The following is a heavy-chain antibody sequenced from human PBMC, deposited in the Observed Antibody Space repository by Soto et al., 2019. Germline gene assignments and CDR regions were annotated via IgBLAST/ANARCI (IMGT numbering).Heavy chain of an antibody. CDR1: GFTFSYYG. D-gene: IGHD3-9*01. J-gene: IGHJ4*02. Sequence: QVQLVESGGGVVQPGGSLRLSCAASGFTFSYYGFHWVRQAPGKGLEWVAVMHTGGNEKYYVDSVKGRFTVSRDDSRNMVYLEMSGLRAEDTAEYCCAIDADTTGHYSHFDLWGRGALVAVS. CDR3: AIDADTTGHYSHFDL. V-gene: IGHV3-30*02. CDR2: MHTGGNEK.